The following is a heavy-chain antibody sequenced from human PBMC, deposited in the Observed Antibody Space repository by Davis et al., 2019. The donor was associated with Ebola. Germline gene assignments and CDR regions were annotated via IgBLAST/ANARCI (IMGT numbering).Heavy chain of an antibody. CDR3: ARGPTILGTYYYYGMDV. CDR2: INHSGST. CDR1: AGSFSDYY. Sequence: MPSETLSLTCAVYAGSFSDYYWSWIRQPPGKGLEWIGEINHSGSTNYNPSLKSRVTISVDTSKNQFSLKLSSVTAADTAVYYCARGPTILGTYYYYGMDVWGQGTTVTVSS. J-gene: IGHJ6*02. D-gene: IGHD3-3*01. V-gene: IGHV4-34*01.